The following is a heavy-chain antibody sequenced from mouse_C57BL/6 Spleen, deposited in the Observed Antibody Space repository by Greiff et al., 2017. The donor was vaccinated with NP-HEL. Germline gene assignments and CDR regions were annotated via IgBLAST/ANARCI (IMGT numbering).Heavy chain of an antibody. V-gene: IGHV1-18*01. Sequence: VQLQQSGPELVKPGASVKIPCKASGYTFTDYNMDWVKQSHGKSLEWIGDINPNNGGTIYNQKFKGKATLTVDKSSSTAYMELRSLTSEDTAVYYCARRWNYYGSSWFAYWGQGTLVTVSA. J-gene: IGHJ3*01. D-gene: IGHD1-1*01. CDR2: INPNNGGT. CDR1: GYTFTDYN. CDR3: ARRWNYYGSSWFAY.